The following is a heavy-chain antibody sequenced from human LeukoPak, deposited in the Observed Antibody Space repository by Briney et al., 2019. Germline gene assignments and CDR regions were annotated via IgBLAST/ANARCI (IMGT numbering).Heavy chain of an antibody. J-gene: IGHJ5*02. CDR3: AGHGYDDDDLSLT. Sequence: PSETLSLTCTVSGGFITNYYWDWIRQPPGRGLEWVGYIHSTGATSYNPSLKSRVTMSIDTSKKQFSLKVTSVTAADTAVYHCAGHGYDDDDLSLTWGQGTLVTVSS. D-gene: IGHD3-16*01. CDR2: IHSTGAT. V-gene: IGHV4-59*08. CDR1: GGFITNYY.